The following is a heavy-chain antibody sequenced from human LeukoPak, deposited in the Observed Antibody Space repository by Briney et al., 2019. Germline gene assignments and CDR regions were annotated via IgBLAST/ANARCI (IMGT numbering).Heavy chain of an antibody. CDR3: ARDPYDTTFHDAFDI. J-gene: IGHJ3*02. D-gene: IGHD3-9*01. V-gene: IGHV4-4*02. CDR2: IYHSGST. CDR1: GGSISSSNW. Sequence: TSGTLSLTCAVSGGSISSSNWWSWVRQPPGKGLEWIGGIYHSGSTNYNPSLKSRVTISVDKSKNQFSLKLSSVAAADTAVYYCARDPYDTTFHDAFDIWGQGTMVTVSS.